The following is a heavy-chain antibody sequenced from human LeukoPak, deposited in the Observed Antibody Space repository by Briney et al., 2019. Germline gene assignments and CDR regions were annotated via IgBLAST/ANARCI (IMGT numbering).Heavy chain of an antibody. D-gene: IGHD3-10*01. CDR3: AREDNSGNHFDY. CDR2: INHSGST. Sequence: SETLSLTCAVYGVSFSGYFWSWIRQSPGKGLKWIGEINHSGSTNYNPSLKSRVTISVDTSKNQFSLKVTSVTAADTAVYYCAREDNSGNHFDYWGQGTLVTVSS. V-gene: IGHV4-34*01. J-gene: IGHJ4*02. CDR1: GVSFSGYF.